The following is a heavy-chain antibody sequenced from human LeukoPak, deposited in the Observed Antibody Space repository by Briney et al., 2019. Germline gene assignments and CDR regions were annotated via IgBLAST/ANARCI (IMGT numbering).Heavy chain of an antibody. J-gene: IGHJ2*01. V-gene: IGHV3-23*01. D-gene: IGHD5-24*01. Sequence: GGSLRLSCAASGFTFSSYAMSWVRQAPGKGLEWVSAISGSGGSTYYADSVKGRFTISRDNSKNTLYLQMNSLRAEDTAVYYCAKFGGYTITYWYFDLWGRGTLSLSPQ. CDR3: AKFGGYTITYWYFDL. CDR1: GFTFSSYA. CDR2: ISGSGGST.